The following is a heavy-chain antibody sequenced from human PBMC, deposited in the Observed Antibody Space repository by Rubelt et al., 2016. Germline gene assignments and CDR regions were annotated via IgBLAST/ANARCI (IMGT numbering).Heavy chain of an antibody. CDR3: ARQDSWYYFDH. CDR1: GGSFSDYH. J-gene: IGHJ4*02. Sequence: QVQLKQWGAGVLKPSETLSLTCAVYGGSFSDYHWSWIRQPPGKGLEWIGEINHSGTTNYNPSLKSRVTMSVDTSKKQFSLKMSSVTAADTAVYYCARQDSWYYFDHWGQGTLVTVSS. CDR2: INHSGTT. D-gene: IGHD4-11*01. V-gene: IGHV4-34*01.